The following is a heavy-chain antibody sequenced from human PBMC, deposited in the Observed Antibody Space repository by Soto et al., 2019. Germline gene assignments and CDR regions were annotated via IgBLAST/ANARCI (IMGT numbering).Heavy chain of an antibody. CDR2: IYYSGST. Sequence: SETLSLTCTVSGGSISSYYWSWIRQPPGKGLEWIGYIYYSGSTNYNPSLKSRVTISVDTSKNQFSLKLSSVTAADTAVYYCARDKSEEDDYIWRSYRRDDAXDIWGQGTMVTVS. CDR3: ARDKSEEDDYIWRSYRRDDAXDI. CDR1: GGSISSYY. D-gene: IGHD3-16*02. V-gene: IGHV4-59*01. J-gene: IGHJ3*02.